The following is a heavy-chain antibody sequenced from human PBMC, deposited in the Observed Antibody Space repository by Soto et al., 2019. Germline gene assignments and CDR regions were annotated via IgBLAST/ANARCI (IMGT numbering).Heavy chain of an antibody. CDR1: GFSFNSHA. V-gene: IGHV3-23*01. D-gene: IGHD3-16*01. Sequence: PGGSLRLSCAASGFSFNSHAMTWVRQAPGRGLEWVAAINSGVDAYFADSVKGRFTISRDNSKNTLYLQMNSLRAEDTAVYYCAKGRAARGPGLYYFDYWGQGTLVTVSS. CDR3: AKGRAARGPGLYYFDY. J-gene: IGHJ4*02. CDR2: INSGVDA.